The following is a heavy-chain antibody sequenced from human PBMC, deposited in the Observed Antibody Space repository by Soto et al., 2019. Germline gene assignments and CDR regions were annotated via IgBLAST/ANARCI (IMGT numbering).Heavy chain of an antibody. CDR1: GGSISSYY. V-gene: IGHV4-59*01. D-gene: IGHD2-21*02. CDR2: IYYSGST. J-gene: IGHJ4*02. CDR3: ARSPSIVVVTFDY. Sequence: SETLSLTCTVSGGSISSYYWSWIRQPPGKGLEWIGYIYYSGSTNYNPSLKSRVTISVDTSKNQFSLKLSSVTAADTAVYYCARSPSIVVVTFDYWGQGTLVTVSS.